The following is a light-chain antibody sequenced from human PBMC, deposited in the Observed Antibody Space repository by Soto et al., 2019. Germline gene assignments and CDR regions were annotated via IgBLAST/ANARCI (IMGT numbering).Light chain of an antibody. J-gene: IGKJ1*01. CDR3: QSRGT. CDR1: QSVSSY. V-gene: IGKV3-11*01. CDR2: DAS. Sequence: EIVLTQSPATLSLSPGERATLSCRASQSVSSYLAWYQQKPGQAPRLLIYDASNRATGIPARFSGSGSGTDFTLTISSLEPEDFAVYYCQSRGTFDQGTKVEIK.